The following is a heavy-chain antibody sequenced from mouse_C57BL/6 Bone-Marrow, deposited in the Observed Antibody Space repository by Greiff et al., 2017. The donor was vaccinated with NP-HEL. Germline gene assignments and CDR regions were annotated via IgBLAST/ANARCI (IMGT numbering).Heavy chain of an antibody. D-gene: IGHD1-1*01. V-gene: IGHV1-50*01. CDR2: SDPSDSYT. CDR1: GYTFTSYW. J-gene: IGHJ4*01. Sequence: QVQLQQPGAELVKPGASVKLSCKASGYTFTSYWMQWVKQRPGQGLEWIGESDPSDSYTNYNQKFKGKATLTVDTSSSTAYMQLSSLTSEDSAVYYCASTVVAPYYYAMDYWGQGTSVTVSS. CDR3: ASTVVAPYYYAMDY.